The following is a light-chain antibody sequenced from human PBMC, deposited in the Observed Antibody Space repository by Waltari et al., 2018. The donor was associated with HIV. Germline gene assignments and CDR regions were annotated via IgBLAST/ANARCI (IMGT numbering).Light chain of an antibody. CDR2: NVN. Sequence: QSALTQPHSVSGSPGQSLTISCTGTSSYVDTFVSWYQQPPCKAPQVLIYNVNNRPSGVHDRFSGSKSGNTAFLTISGLQAEDEAEYHCCSHAGNFIFAFGTGTKVTVL. J-gene: IGLJ1*01. CDR3: CSHAGNFIFA. CDR1: SSYVDTF. V-gene: IGLV2-11*01.